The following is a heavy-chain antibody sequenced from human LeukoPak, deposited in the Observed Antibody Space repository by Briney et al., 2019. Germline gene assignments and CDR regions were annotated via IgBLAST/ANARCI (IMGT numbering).Heavy chain of an antibody. V-gene: IGHV3-49*03. CDR1: GFTFGDYA. Sequence: GGSLRLSCTASGFTFGDYAMSWFRQAPGKGLEWVGFIRSKAYGGTTEYAASVKGRFTISRDDSKNTLYLQMNSLRAEDTAVYYCAKDRQWLATYMDVWGKGTTVTISS. J-gene: IGHJ6*03. D-gene: IGHD6-19*01. CDR2: IRSKAYGGTT. CDR3: AKDRQWLATYMDV.